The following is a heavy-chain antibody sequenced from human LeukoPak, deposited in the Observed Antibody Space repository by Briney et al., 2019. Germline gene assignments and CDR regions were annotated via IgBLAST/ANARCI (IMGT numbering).Heavy chain of an antibody. D-gene: IGHD3-22*01. Sequence: SETLSLTCTVSGGSISSGSYYWSWIRQPAGKGLEWIERIYTSGSTNYNPSLKSRVTISVDTSKNQFSLKLSSVTAADTAVYYCARDSHDSSGYQGALRGFDPWGQGTLVTVSS. CDR1: GGSISSGSYY. CDR3: ARDSHDSSGYQGALRGFDP. CDR2: IYTSGST. V-gene: IGHV4-61*02. J-gene: IGHJ5*02.